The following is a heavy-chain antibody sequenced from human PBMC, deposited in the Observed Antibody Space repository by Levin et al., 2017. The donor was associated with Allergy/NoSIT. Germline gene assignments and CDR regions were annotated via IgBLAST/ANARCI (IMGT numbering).Heavy chain of an antibody. J-gene: IGHJ4*02. V-gene: IGHV1-69*02. CDR3: TRQRYFVMLPAAMPFDF. CDR1: RGTFSNYT. D-gene: IGHD2-2*01. Sequence: SVKVSCKASRGTFSNYTISWVRQAPGQGLEWMGRIIPMVDVPNYAQRFQDRVTITADKSTSTAYMELRNLRSEDTAVYYCTRQRYFVMLPAAMPFDFWGQGTLVTVST. CDR2: IIPMVDVP.